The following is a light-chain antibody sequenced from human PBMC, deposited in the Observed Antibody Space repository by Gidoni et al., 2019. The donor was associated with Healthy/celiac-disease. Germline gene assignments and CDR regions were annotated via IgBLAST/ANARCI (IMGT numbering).Light chain of an antibody. CDR3: LLSYSGGGFFV. Sequence: QAVVTQEPSLPVSPGGTVTLTCGSSTGAVTSGHYPYWFQQKPGQAPRTLIYDTSNKHSWTPARFSGSLLGGKAALTLSGAQPEDEAEYYCLLSYSGGGFFVFGTGTKVTVL. CDR2: DTS. V-gene: IGLV7-46*01. CDR1: TGAVTSGHY. J-gene: IGLJ1*01.